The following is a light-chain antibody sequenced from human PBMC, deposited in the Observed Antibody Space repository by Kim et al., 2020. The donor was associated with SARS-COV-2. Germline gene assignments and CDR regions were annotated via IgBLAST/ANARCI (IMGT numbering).Light chain of an antibody. CDR1: RPNIGTGYG. CDR3: QSYDTTLSAFV. CDR2: GKI. V-gene: IGLV1-40*01. J-gene: IGLJ1*01. Sequence: GVTISDTGRRPNIGTGYGVQWYQQFPGKAPKLLISGKINRPSGVPDRFSGSKSVTSASLVITGLQGEDEADYYCQSYDTTLSAFVFGTGTKVTVL.